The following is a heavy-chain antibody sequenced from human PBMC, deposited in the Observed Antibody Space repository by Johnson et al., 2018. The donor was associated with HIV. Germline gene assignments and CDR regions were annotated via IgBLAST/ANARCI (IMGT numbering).Heavy chain of an antibody. CDR1: GFSFNDYY. J-gene: IGHJ3*02. CDR3: ARDSYVTTGQQHDAFDI. D-gene: IGHD2-8*01. Sequence: QVQLVESGGGLVKPGGSLRLSCAASGFSFNDYYMSWIRQAPGKGLEWVSYISNSGSTINYADSVKGRFTVSRDNAKNSLFLQMNSLRAEDTAMYDCARDSYVTTGQQHDAFDIWGQGTMVTVSS. CDR2: ISNSGSTI. V-gene: IGHV3-11*04.